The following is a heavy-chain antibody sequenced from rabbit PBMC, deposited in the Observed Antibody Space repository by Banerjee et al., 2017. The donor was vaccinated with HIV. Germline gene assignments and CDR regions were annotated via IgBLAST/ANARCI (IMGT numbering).Heavy chain of an antibody. CDR3: VRDGAIDNTGYHFNL. D-gene: IGHD7-1*01. J-gene: IGHJ4*01. Sequence: QSLEESGGDLVKPGASLTLTCTASGFDFSRYAMCWVRQAPGKGLEWIACIGATSSGSTDYASWAKGRFTISKTSLTTLTLQMTSLTAADTATYFCVRDGAIDNTGYHFNLWGPGTLVTVS. V-gene: IGHV1S40*01. CDR2: IGATSSGST. CDR1: GFDFSRYA.